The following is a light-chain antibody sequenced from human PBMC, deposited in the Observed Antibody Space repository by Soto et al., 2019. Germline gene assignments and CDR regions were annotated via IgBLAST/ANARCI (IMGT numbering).Light chain of an antibody. V-gene: IGKV3-15*01. CDR3: QQYNNWPPVT. CDR2: GAS. J-gene: IGKJ4*01. Sequence: EIVMTQSPATLSVSPGERATLSCRASQSVSINLAWYQQKPGQAPRLLIYGASTRATGFPARLSGSGSGTEFTLTINSLQSEDSAVYYCQQYNNWPPVTLGGGTKVDIK. CDR1: QSVSIN.